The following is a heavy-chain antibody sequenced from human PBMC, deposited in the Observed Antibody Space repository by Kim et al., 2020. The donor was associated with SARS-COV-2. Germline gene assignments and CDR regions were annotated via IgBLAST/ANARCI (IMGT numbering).Heavy chain of an antibody. J-gene: IGHJ4*02. Sequence: VKGRFTISRDDSKNTLYLQMNCLKSEDTAVYYCTTDKGAYGSGSYYFRYWGQGTLVTVSS. V-gene: IGHV3-15*01. CDR3: TTDKGAYGSGSYYFRY. D-gene: IGHD3-10*01.